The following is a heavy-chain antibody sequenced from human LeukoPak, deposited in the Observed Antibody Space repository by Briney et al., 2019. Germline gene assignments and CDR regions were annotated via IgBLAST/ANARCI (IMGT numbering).Heavy chain of an antibody. V-gene: IGHV1-18*01. CDR1: GYTFITSG. CDR2: ISPFNGKT. J-gene: IGHJ4*02. D-gene: IGHD2-21*02. CDR3: VRDRDATPDDVRDY. Sequence: ASVKVSCKASGYTFITSGITWARQAPGHGLKWMGWISPFNGKTRFAEEFQDRLTMTTDTPTRTAYMVLRSLRSDDTAVYYCVRDRDATPDDVRDYWGQGTLVTVSS.